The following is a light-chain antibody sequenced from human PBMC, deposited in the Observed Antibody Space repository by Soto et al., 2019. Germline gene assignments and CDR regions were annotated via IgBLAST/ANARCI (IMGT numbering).Light chain of an antibody. J-gene: IGKJ5*01. CDR3: QQTFNPPRT. Sequence: DIQMTQSPSSLSASVGDRVSISCRASHNIVTSLNWYQQKPGQAPRLLIYGASSLQSGVPSRFTGSGSGTSFSLTIANLQPGDFATYYCQQTFNPPRTFGQGTRLE. V-gene: IGKV1-39*01. CDR2: GAS. CDR1: HNIVTS.